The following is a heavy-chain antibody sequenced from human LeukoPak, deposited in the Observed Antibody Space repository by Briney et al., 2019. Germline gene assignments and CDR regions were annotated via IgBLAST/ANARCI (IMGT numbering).Heavy chain of an antibody. CDR2: INHSGST. Sequence: PSETLSLTCAVYGGSFSGYYWSWIRQPPGKGLEWIGEINHSGSTNYSPSLKSRVTISVDTSKNQFSLKLSSVTAADTAVYYCARRAAGRYNNWFDPWGQGTLVTVSS. CDR3: ARRAAGRYNNWFDP. D-gene: IGHD6-19*01. J-gene: IGHJ5*02. V-gene: IGHV4-34*01. CDR1: GGSFSGYY.